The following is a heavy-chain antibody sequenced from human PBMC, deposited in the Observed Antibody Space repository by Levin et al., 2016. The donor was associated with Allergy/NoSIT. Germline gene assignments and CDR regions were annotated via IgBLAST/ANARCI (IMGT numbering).Heavy chain of an antibody. CDR3: ARTGRYSSSWGRVRHETPMDV. CDR2: IYYSGST. J-gene: IGHJ6*02. D-gene: IGHD6-13*01. V-gene: IGHV4-59*01. CDR1: GGSISSYY. Sequence: SETLSLTCTVSGGSISSYYWSWIRQPPGKGLEWIGYIYYSGSTNYNPSLKSRVTISVDTSKNQFSLKLSSVTAADTAVYYCARTGRYSSSWGRVRHETPMDVWGQGTTVTVSS.